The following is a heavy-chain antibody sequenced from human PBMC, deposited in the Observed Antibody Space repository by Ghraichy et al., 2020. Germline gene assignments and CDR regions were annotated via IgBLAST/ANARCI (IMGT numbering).Heavy chain of an antibody. Sequence: SETLSLTCTVSGGSISSYYWNCIRQPAGKGLEWIGRIYISGSTNYNSSLKSRVTMSVDTSKNLISLKLSSVTAADTAVYYCARQSRENAFDIWGQGTMVTVSS. V-gene: IGHV4-4*07. CDR3: ARQSRENAFDI. D-gene: IGHD1-26*01. CDR2: IYISGST. J-gene: IGHJ3*02. CDR1: GGSISSYY.